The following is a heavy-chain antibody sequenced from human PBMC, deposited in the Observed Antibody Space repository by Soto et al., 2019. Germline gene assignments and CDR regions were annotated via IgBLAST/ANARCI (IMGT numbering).Heavy chain of an antibody. V-gene: IGHV1-69*02. D-gene: IGHD2-15*01. Sequence: VQLVQSGAEVKKPGSSVKVSCKASGGTFSSYTISWVRQAPGQGLEWMGRIIPILGIANYAQKFQGRVTITADKSTSTAYMELSSLRSEDTAVYYCAKQGYCSGGSCYKNWFDPWGQGTLVTVSS. CDR3: AKQGYCSGGSCYKNWFDP. J-gene: IGHJ5*02. CDR1: GGTFSSYT. CDR2: IIPILGIA.